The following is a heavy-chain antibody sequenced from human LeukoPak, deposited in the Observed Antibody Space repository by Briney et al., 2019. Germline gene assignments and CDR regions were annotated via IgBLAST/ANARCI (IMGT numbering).Heavy chain of an antibody. CDR1: GFTFSGSA. D-gene: IGHD1-26*01. CDR2: IRSKAKSYAT. J-gene: IGHJ4*02. V-gene: IGHV3-73*01. CDR3: TSPAMGTAHIVGALQYDY. Sequence: PGGSLRLSCAASGFTFSGSAMHWVRQASGKGLEWVGRIRSKAKSYATAYAASVKGRFTISRDDSKNTAYLQMNSLKTEDTAVYYCTSPAMGTAHIVGALQYDYWGQGTLVTVSS.